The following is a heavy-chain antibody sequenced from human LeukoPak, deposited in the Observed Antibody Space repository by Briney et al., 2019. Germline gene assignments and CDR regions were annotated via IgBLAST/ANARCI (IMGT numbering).Heavy chain of an antibody. CDR1: GYTFTTYG. D-gene: IGHD2-2*01. Sequence: GASVKVSCKSSGYTFTTYGITWVRQAPGQGLEWMGWISTDNGDTNYAQKLQGRVTMTTDTSTSTAYMELRSLRSDDTAVYYCARGYCSSTSCYSTPDAFDIWGQGTMVTVSS. CDR2: ISTDNGDT. CDR3: ARGYCSSTSCYSTPDAFDI. V-gene: IGHV1-18*01. J-gene: IGHJ3*02.